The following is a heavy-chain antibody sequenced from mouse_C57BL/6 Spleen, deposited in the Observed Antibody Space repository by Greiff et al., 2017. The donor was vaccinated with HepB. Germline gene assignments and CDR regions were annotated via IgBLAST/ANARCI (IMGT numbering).Heavy chain of an antibody. CDR2: ISSGGDYI. CDR3: TRGTGTGSDY. V-gene: IGHV5-9-1*02. J-gene: IGHJ2*01. D-gene: IGHD4-1*01. Sequence: LVNPGGSLKLSCAASGFTFSSYAMSWVRQTPEKRLEWVAYISSGGDYIYYADTVKGRFTISRDNARNTLYLQMSSLKSEDTAMYYCTRGTGTGSDYWGQGTTLTVSS. CDR1: GFTFSSYA.